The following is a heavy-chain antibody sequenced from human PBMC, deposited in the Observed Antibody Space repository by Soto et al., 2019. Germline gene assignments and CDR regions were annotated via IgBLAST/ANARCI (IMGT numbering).Heavy chain of an antibody. J-gene: IGHJ4*02. CDR3: ARDSGITTSIFDY. CDR1: GFTFSSYG. Sequence: PGGSLRLSCAASGFTFSSYGMHWVRQAPGKGLEWVAVIWYDGSNKYYADSVKGRFTISRDNSKNTLYLQMNSLRAEDTAVYYCARDSGITTSIFDYWGQGTLVTVSS. V-gene: IGHV3-33*01. D-gene: IGHD3-10*01. CDR2: IWYDGSNK.